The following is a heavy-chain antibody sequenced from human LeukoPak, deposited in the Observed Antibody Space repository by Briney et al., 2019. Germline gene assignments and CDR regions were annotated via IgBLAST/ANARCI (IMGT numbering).Heavy chain of an antibody. CDR2: ISYEGRTM. D-gene: IGHD2-2*01. CDR1: EFTFSNYG. J-gene: IGHJ4*02. CDR3: GKEGTAQISTWYDN. Sequence: GGSLRLSCAGAEFTFSNYGMHWVRQAPGKGLEWVAVISYEGRTMYYGDSVKGRFTISRDNSRNTLFLQMNSLSPDDTAVYYCGKEGTAQISTWYDNWGQGTLVTVSS. V-gene: IGHV3-30*18.